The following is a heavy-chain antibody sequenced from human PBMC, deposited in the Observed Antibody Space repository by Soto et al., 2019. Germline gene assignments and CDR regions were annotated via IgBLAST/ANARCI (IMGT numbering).Heavy chain of an antibody. D-gene: IGHD3-10*01. CDR3: ARGITMVRGVFDY. J-gene: IGHJ4*02. CDR2: ISYDGSNK. V-gene: IGHV3-30-3*01. Sequence: PVGSLRLSCAASGFTFSSYAMHWVRQAPGKGLEWVAVISYDGSNKYYADSVKGRFTISRDNSKNTLYLKMNSLRAEDTAVYYCARGITMVRGVFDYWGQGTLVTVSS. CDR1: GFTFSSYA.